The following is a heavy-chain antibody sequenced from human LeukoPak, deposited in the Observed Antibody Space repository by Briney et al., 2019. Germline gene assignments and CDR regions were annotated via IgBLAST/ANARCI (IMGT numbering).Heavy chain of an antibody. V-gene: IGHV1-58*01. Sequence: GTSVKVSCKASGFTFTSSAVQWVRQARGQRLEWIGWIVVGSSNTNYAQKFQERVTITRDMSTSTAYMELSSLRSEDTAVYYCAADRPPITMVRGVIIDWGQGTLVTVSS. CDR3: AADRPPITMVRGVIID. CDR1: GFTFTSSA. J-gene: IGHJ4*02. CDR2: IVVGSSNT. D-gene: IGHD3-10*01.